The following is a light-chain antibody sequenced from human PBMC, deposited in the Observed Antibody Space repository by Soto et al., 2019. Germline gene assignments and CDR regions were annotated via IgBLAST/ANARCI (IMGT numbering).Light chain of an antibody. CDR1: QSISSY. CDR3: QQSYSTPLT. J-gene: IGKJ4*01. Sequence: DIQMTQSPSSLSASVGDRVTITCRASQSISSYLNWYQQKPGKAPKLLIYAASSLQSGVPSWFSGSGSGTDFPLTISSLPPEDFATYYCQQSYSTPLTFGGGTKVEIK. CDR2: AAS. V-gene: IGKV1-39*01.